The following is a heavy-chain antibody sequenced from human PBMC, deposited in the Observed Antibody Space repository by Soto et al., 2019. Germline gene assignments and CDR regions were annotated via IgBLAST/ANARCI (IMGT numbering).Heavy chain of an antibody. V-gene: IGHV3-30-3*01. CDR3: AREEGIAVAGTDY. D-gene: IGHD6-19*01. CDR2: ISYDGSNK. Sequence: PGGSLRLSCAASGFTFSSYAMHWVRQAPGKGLEWVAVISYDGSNKYYADSVKGRFTISRDNSRNTLYLQMNSLRAEDTAVYYCAREEGIAVAGTDYWGQGTLVTVSS. CDR1: GFTFSSYA. J-gene: IGHJ4*02.